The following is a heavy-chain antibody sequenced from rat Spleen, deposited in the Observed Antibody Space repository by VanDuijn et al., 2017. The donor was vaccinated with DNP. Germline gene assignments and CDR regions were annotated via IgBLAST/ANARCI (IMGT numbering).Heavy chain of an antibody. CDR3: ARDNGYSSNPLDY. Sequence: EVQLVESGGDLVQPGRSLKLSCVVSRFTFNNYWLTWFRQVPGMGLEWVASITGRGGNTYFPDSVKGRFTISRNNAEDTVYLQMNSLRSEDTGTYYCARDNGYSSNPLDYWGQGVMVTVSS. D-gene: IGHD1-2*01. V-gene: IGHV5-31*01. J-gene: IGHJ2*01. CDR1: RFTFNNYW. CDR2: ITGRGGNT.